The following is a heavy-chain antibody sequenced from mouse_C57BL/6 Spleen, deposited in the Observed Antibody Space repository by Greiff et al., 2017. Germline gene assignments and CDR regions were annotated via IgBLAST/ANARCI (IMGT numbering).Heavy chain of an antibody. V-gene: IGHV1-59*01. CDR3: ARRIYDGSNYWYFDV. CDR1: GYTFTSYW. CDR2: IDPSDSYT. D-gene: IGHD1-1*01. J-gene: IGHJ1*03. Sequence: VQLQQPGAELVRPGTSVKLSCKASGYTFTSYWMHWVKQRPGQGLVWIGVIDPSDSYTNNNQKFKGKATLTVDTSSSTAYMQLSSLTSEDNAVYYCARRIYDGSNYWYFDVWGTGTTVTVSS.